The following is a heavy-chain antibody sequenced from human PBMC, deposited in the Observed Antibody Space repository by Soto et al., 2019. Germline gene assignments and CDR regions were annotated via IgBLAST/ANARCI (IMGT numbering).Heavy chain of an antibody. CDR2: INSDGSTT. J-gene: IGHJ4*02. CDR1: GFTFTTYW. Sequence: GGSLRLSCAASGFTFTTYWTHWVRQAPGEGLVWVSRINSDGSTTNYADSVKGRFTISRDNAKNTLYLDMNSLRAEDTAVYYCAKREGYCSGGTCYFDYWSQGTLVTVSS. V-gene: IGHV3-74*01. CDR3: AKREGYCSGGTCYFDY. D-gene: IGHD2-15*01.